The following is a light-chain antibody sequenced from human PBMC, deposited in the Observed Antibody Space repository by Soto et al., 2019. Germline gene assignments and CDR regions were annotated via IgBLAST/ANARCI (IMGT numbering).Light chain of an antibody. CDR1: SSEVGGYNY. CDR3: SSYTSSSTLAV. Sequence: QSVLAQPASLSGSPGQSITLSCTGTSSEVGGYNYVSWYQQHPGKAPKLMIYDVSNRPSGVSNRFSGSKSGNTASLTISGLQAEDEADYYCSSYTSSSTLAVFGTGTKVTVL. J-gene: IGLJ1*01. CDR2: DVS. V-gene: IGLV2-14*01.